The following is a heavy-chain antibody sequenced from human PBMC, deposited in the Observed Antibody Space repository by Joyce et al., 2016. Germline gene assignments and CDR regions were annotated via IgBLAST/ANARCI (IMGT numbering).Heavy chain of an antibody. CDR2: ISGYNGNA. CDR3: ARDGGGSVVSAGIHDY. J-gene: IGHJ4*02. CDR1: GYTFRRYS. Sequence: QVQLVQSGAEVKKPGASVKVSCRAFGYTFRRYSISWVRQAPGQGLEWMGWISGYNGNANYAQKVQSRVTMTTDTSTNTAYMELRSLRSDDTAVYYCARDGGGSVVSAGIHDYWGQGTLVTVSS. V-gene: IGHV1-18*01. D-gene: IGHD6-13*01.